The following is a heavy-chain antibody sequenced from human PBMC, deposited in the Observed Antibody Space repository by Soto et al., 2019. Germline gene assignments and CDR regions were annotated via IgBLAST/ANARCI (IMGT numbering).Heavy chain of an antibody. CDR3: ARLSSRMASFDY. J-gene: IGHJ4*02. V-gene: IGHV2-5*01. CDR2: IYWNDDK. CDR1: GFSLSTSGVG. Sequence: SGPTLVNPAQTLTLTCTFSGFSLSTSGVGVGWIRQPPGKALEWLALIYWNDDKRYSPSLESRLTITKDTSKNQVVLTMTNMDPVDTATYYFARLSSRMASFDYWGQGTLVTVSS. D-gene: IGHD3-10*01.